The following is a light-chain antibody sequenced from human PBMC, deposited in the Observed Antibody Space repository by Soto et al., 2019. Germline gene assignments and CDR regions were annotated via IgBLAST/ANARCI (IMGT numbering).Light chain of an antibody. CDR3: QQRSNWPGT. CDR2: DAS. V-gene: IGKV3-11*01. CDR1: QSVRVY. J-gene: IGKJ2*01. Sequence: DIVLTQSPATLSLSPGERATLSCRASQSVRVYLAWYQHKPGQAPRLLIYDASNRATGISARFSGSGSGTDFTLTISSLEPEDFAVYYCQQRSNWPGTFGQGTKLEIK.